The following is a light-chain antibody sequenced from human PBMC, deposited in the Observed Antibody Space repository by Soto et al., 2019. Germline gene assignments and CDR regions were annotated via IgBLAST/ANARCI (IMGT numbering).Light chain of an antibody. Sequence: QSVLTHPPSVSSAPGHQVTISCSGSSSNIGDNYVSWYQHLPGTAPKLVVYDNDRRPSGIPGRSSGSKSGTSATLVITGLQTGDEADYYCGTWDDRLDGNYVFGTGTKVTVL. CDR2: DND. CDR1: SSNIGDNY. J-gene: IGLJ1*01. V-gene: IGLV1-51*01. CDR3: GTWDDRLDGNYV.